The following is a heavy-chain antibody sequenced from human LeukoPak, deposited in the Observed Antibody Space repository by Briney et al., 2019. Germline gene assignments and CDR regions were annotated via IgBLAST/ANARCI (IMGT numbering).Heavy chain of an antibody. J-gene: IGHJ3*02. CDR3: ARGRYNWNYGLRAFDI. Sequence: SETLSPTCAVYGGSFSGYYWSWIRQPPGKGLEWIGEINHSGSTNYNPSLKSRVTISVDTSKNRFSLKLSSVTAADTAVYYCARGRYNWNYGLRAFDIWGQGTMVTVSS. CDR1: GGSFSGYY. CDR2: INHSGST. V-gene: IGHV4-34*01. D-gene: IGHD1-7*01.